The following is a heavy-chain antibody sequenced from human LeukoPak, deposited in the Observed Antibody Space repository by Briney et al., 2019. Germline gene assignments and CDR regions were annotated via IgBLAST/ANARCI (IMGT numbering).Heavy chain of an antibody. Sequence: GGSLRLSCAASGFTFSSYAMSWVGQAAGKGLEWVSAISGSGGSTYYADSVKGRFTISRDNSKNTLYLQMNSLRAEDTAVYYCAKVLADYYYDSSGYYQYWGQGTLVTVSS. V-gene: IGHV3-23*01. CDR2: ISGSGGST. CDR3: AKVLADYYYDSSGYYQY. D-gene: IGHD3-22*01. CDR1: GFTFSSYA. J-gene: IGHJ4*02.